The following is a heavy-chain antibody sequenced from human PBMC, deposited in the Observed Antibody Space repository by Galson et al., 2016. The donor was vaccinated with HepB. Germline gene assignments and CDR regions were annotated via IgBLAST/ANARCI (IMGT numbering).Heavy chain of an antibody. J-gene: IGHJ4*02. D-gene: IGHD1-7*01. CDR1: GYTFATYP. CDR2: INAGNGNT. CDR3: ARDNLELFDV. V-gene: IGHV1-3*01. Sequence: SVKVSCKAAGYTFATYPIHWVRQAPGQRLEWMGWINAGNGNTKYSQKFQGRVTLTRDTSASTAYMELSSLRSEDTAVYYFARDNLELFDVWGQGTLVSVSS.